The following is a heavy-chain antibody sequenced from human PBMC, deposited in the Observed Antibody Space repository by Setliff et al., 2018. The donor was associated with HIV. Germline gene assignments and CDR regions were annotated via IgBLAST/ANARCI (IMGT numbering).Heavy chain of an antibody. CDR1: GYTLTELS. J-gene: IGHJ1*01. V-gene: IGHV1-24*01. D-gene: IGHD6-13*01. CDR2: FDPEDGET. CDR3: ATDPGYSSTWYSESFQH. Sequence: ASVKVSCKISGYTLTELSIHWVRQAPGKGLEWMANFDPEDGETFYAQRFQGRLTMTEDASTDTAYMELSSLRSDDTAMYYCATDPGYSSTWYSESFQHWGQGTVVTVSS.